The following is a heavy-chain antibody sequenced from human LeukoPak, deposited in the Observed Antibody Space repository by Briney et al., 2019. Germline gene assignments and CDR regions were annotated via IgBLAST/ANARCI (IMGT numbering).Heavy chain of an antibody. CDR2: ISWNSGTT. Sequence: GRSLRLSCAASGFTFDDYAMHWVRQAPGKGLEWVSGISWNSGTTGYAGSVKGRFTISRDNAKNSLYLQMNSLRAEDMALYYCAKDVSLGYCSGGSCSAHFDHWGQGTLVTVSS. CDR3: AKDVSLGYCSGGSCSAHFDH. D-gene: IGHD2-15*01. CDR1: GFTFDDYA. J-gene: IGHJ4*02. V-gene: IGHV3-9*03.